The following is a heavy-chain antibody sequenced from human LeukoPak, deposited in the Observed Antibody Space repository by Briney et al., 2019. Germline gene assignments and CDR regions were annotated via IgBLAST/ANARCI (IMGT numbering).Heavy chain of an antibody. D-gene: IGHD3-9*01. J-gene: IGHJ4*02. Sequence: GGSLRLSCAASGFTFSSYGMHWVRQAPGKGLEWVAVISYDGSNKYYADSVKSRFTISRDNSKNTLYLQMNSLRAEDTAVYYCAKGLAVYDILTGYGYWGQGTLVTVSS. V-gene: IGHV3-30*18. CDR1: GFTFSSYG. CDR2: ISYDGSNK. CDR3: AKGLAVYDILTGYGY.